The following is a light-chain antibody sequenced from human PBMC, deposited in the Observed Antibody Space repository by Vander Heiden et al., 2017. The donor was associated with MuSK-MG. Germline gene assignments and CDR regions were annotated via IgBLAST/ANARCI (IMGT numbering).Light chain of an antibody. CDR1: KLGDKY. CDR2: QDS. J-gene: IGLJ2*01. Sequence: SYELTQPPSVSGSPGQTASITCSGDKLGDKYACWYQQKPGQSPVLVIYQDSKRPSRIPERFSGSNSGNTATLTISGTQAMDEADYYCQAWDSSTSVVFGGGTKLTVL. CDR3: QAWDSSTSVV. V-gene: IGLV3-1*01.